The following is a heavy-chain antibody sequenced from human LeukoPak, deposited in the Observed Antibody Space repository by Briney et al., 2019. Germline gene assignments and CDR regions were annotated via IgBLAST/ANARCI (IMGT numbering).Heavy chain of an antibody. CDR2: INPNSGGT. Sequence: GASVKVSFKASGYTFTGYYMHWVRQAPGQGLEWMGWINPNSGGTNYAQKFQGRDTMTRDTSITTAYMELSRLSSDDTAVYYCARHPGKVTNDWYFDLWGRGTLVTVSS. CDR1: GYTFTGYY. D-gene: IGHD4-23*01. J-gene: IGHJ2*01. CDR3: ARHPGKVTNDWYFDL. V-gene: IGHV1-2*02.